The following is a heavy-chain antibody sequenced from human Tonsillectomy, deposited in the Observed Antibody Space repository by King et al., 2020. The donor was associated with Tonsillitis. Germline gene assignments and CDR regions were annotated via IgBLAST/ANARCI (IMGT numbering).Heavy chain of an antibody. Sequence: VQLVESGGGLVKPGGSLRLSCAASGFIFSTYNMNWVRQAPGKGLEWVSLITSSSGYMYDEDVVKGRFTISSDNAKNSLYLQMNSLRAEDTAVYYCARDDGAVGAPYDYWGQGTLVTVSS. CDR2: ITSSSGYM. V-gene: IGHV3-21*01. CDR1: GFIFSTYN. D-gene: IGHD1-26*01. CDR3: ARDDGAVGAPYDY. J-gene: IGHJ4*02.